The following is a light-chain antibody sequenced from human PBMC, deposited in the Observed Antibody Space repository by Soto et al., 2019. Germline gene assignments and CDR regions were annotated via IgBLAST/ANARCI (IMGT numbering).Light chain of an antibody. V-gene: IGKV1-27*01. Sequence: DIQMTQSPSSVSASLGDRVTITCRASQGIGVYLAWFQQKPGNVPKLLSYAASTLQSGVPSRFSGSGSGTDFTLTISSLQPEDVATYYCQKYNSAPLTFVGGTKVEIK. CDR3: QKYNSAPLT. CDR1: QGIGVY. J-gene: IGKJ4*01. CDR2: AAS.